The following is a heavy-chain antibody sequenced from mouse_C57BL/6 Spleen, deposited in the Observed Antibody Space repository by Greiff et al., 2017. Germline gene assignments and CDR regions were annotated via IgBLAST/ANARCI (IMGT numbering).Heavy chain of an antibody. CDR3: SRTSCGSSLYYFDY. Sequence: VQLQQSGAELMKPGASVKLSCKATGYTFTGYWIEWVKQRPGHGLEWIGEILPGSGSTNYNDKFKGKATFTADTSSNTAYMQLSSLTTEDSAIYDCSRTSCGSSLYYFDYWGQGTTLTVSS. D-gene: IGHD1-1*01. CDR1: GYTFTGYW. J-gene: IGHJ2*01. V-gene: IGHV1-9*01. CDR2: ILPGSGST.